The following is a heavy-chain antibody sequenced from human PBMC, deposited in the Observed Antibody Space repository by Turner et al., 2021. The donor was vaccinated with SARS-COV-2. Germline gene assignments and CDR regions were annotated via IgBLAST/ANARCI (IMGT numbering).Heavy chain of an antibody. CDR1: GYSFTGYY. Sequence: QVQLVQSGAEMKKPGASVKVSCKASGYSFTGYYMHWVRQAPGQGLEWMGWINPNSGGTNYAQKFQGRVTMTRDTSISTAYMELSRLRSDDTAVYYCATATAVAGTVGYYSYYYGMDVWGLGTTVTVSS. CDR3: ATATAVAGTVGYYSYYYGMDV. V-gene: IGHV1-2*02. J-gene: IGHJ6*02. CDR2: INPNSGGT. D-gene: IGHD6-19*01.